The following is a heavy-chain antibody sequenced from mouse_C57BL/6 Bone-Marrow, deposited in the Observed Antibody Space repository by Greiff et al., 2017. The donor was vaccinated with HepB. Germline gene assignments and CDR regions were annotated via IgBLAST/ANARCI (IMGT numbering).Heavy chain of an antibody. CDR1: GFTFSSYA. CDR2: ISSGGDYI. D-gene: IGHD2-4*01. CDR3: TRELNYDYGYAMDY. J-gene: IGHJ4*01. V-gene: IGHV5-9-1*02. Sequence: EVNLVESGEGLVKPGGSLKLSCAASGFTFSSYAMSWVRQTPEKRLEWVAYISSGGDYIYYADTVKGRFTISRDNARNTLYLQMSSLKSEDTAMYYCTRELNYDYGYAMDYWGQGTSVTVSS.